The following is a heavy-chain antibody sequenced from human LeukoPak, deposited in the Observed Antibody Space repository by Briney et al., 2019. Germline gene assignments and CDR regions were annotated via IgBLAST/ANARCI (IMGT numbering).Heavy chain of an antibody. V-gene: IGHV3-23*01. J-gene: IGHJ4*02. Sequence: GGSLRLSCAASGFTFSSYAMSWVRQSPGKGLEWVSTITGSGGSKYYADSLMGRFTISRDNSKNTLYLQMKYLRDEDTAVYYCATGGSMAHEGIHYWGQGTLVTVSS. CDR3: ATGGSMAHEGIHY. CDR1: GFTFSSYA. D-gene: IGHD2/OR15-2a*01. CDR2: ITGSGGSK.